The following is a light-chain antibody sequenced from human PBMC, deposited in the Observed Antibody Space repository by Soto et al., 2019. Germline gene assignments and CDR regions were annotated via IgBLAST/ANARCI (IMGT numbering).Light chain of an antibody. J-gene: IGKJ1*01. Sequence: DIQMTQSPSTLSGPVGNRITITSRASQTISSWLAWYQQKPGKAPKLLIYKASTLKSGVPSRFSGSGSGTEFTLTISSLQPDDFATYYCQHCNSYSEAFGQGTKVDIK. V-gene: IGKV1-5*03. CDR3: QHCNSYSEA. CDR2: KAS. CDR1: QTISSW.